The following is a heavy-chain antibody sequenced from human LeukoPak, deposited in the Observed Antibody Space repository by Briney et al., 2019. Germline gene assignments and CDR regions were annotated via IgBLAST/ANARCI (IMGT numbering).Heavy chain of an antibody. V-gene: IGHV1-2*02. CDR1: GYTFIAYY. Sequence: ASVKVSCRASGYTFIAYYMHWVRQAPGQGLEWMGWINPSSGGTNYAQKFQGRVTMTRDTSTGTAYMELSRLRSDDTAVYYCAKTLYIAAAPGGFDYWGQGTLVAVSS. CDR2: INPSSGGT. CDR3: AKTLYIAAAPGGFDY. J-gene: IGHJ4*02. D-gene: IGHD6-13*01.